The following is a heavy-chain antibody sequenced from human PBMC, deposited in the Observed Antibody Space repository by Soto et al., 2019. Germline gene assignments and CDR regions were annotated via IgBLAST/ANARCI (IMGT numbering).Heavy chain of an antibody. J-gene: IGHJ6*02. CDR3: ARDHSPRYFDWSAPNLYYYYGMDV. CDR2: INPSGGST. Sequence: ASVKVSCKASGYTFTSYYMHWVRQAPGQGLEWMGIINPSGGSTSYAQKFQGRVTMTRDTSTSTVHMELSSLRSEDTAVYYCARDHSPRYFDWSAPNLYYYYGMDVWG. D-gene: IGHD3-9*01. V-gene: IGHV1-46*01. CDR1: GYTFTSYY.